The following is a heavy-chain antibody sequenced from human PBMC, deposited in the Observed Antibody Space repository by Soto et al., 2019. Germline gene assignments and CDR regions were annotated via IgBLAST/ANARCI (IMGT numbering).Heavy chain of an antibody. CDR1: GGSVSSGSYY. J-gene: IGHJ4*02. V-gene: IGHV4-61*01. Sequence: SETLSLTCTVSGGSVSSGSYYWSWIRQPPGKGLEWIGYIYYGGSTNYNPSLKSRVTISVDTSKNQFSLKLSSVTAADTAVYYCARVWRDVVTLMYYFDYWGQGPMVAVSS. CDR3: ARVWRDVVTLMYYFDY. D-gene: IGHD3-3*01. CDR2: IYYGGST.